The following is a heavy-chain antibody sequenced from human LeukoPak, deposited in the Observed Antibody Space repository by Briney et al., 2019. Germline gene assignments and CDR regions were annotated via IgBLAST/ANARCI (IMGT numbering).Heavy chain of an antibody. CDR3: ARDGIRSLYYDSSGYYLGY. Sequence: EGSLRLSCAVSGFTFSSYAMHWVRQAPGKGLEWVAVISYDGSNKYYADSVKGRFTISRDNSKNTLYLQMNSLRAEDTAMYYCARDGIRSLYYDSSGYYLGYWGQGTLVTVSS. CDR2: ISYDGSNK. CDR1: GFTFSSYA. J-gene: IGHJ4*02. D-gene: IGHD3-22*01. V-gene: IGHV3-30-3*01.